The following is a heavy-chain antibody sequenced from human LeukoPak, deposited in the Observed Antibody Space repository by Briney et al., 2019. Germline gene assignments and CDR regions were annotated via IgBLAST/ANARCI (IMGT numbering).Heavy chain of an antibody. J-gene: IGHJ6*02. V-gene: IGHV3-74*01. D-gene: IGHD3-22*01. CDR1: GFTFSSYW. CDR2: NNSNGSSK. CDR3: ARDDYYYDSSGYYAYYYYYGMDV. Sequence: GGSLRLSCAASGFTFSSYWMHWVRQPPGKGLVWVSRNNSNGSSKSYASLVRGRSTIPRDNAKNTLYLQMNSLRAEDTAVYYCARDDYYYDSSGYYAYYYYYGMDVWGQGTTVTVSS.